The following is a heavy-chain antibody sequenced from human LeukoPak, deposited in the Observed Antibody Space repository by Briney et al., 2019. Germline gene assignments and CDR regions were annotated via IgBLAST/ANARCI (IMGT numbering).Heavy chain of an antibody. CDR1: GYTFTSYY. CDR2: INPNSGGT. D-gene: IGHD2-2*01. Sequence: ASVKVSCKASGYTFTSYYMHWVRQAPGQGLEWMGWINPNSGGTNYAQKFQGRVTMTRDTSISTAYMELSRLRSDDTAVYYCASAIVVVPATKTGGYYYYGMDVWGQGTTVTVSS. J-gene: IGHJ6*02. CDR3: ASAIVVVPATKTGGYYYYGMDV. V-gene: IGHV1-2*02.